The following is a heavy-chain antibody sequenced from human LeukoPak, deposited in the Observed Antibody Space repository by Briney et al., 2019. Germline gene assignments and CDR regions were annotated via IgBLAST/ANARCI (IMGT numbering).Heavy chain of an antibody. V-gene: IGHV1-2*02. Sequence: ASVKVSCKASGYTFTSYGISWVRQAPGQGLEWMGWINPNSGGTDYAQKFQGRVTVTRDTSISTAYMELSRLRSDDTAVYYCARGDDNGDYEAIDWGQGTLVTVSS. D-gene: IGHD4-17*01. CDR1: GYTFTSYG. J-gene: IGHJ4*02. CDR3: ARGDDNGDYEAID. CDR2: INPNSGGT.